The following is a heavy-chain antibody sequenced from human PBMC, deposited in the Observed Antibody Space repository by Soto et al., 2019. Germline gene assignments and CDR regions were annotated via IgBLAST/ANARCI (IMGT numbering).Heavy chain of an antibody. CDR1: GGSVSSGSQF. Sequence: PSETLSLTCTVSGGSVSSGSQFWSWIRQPPGKGLEWIGNIYDSERTNYNPSLKSRVTISQDTSKNQFSLKLRSATAADTAVYYCATRTVFRPLDYWGRGTLVT. CDR3: ATRTVFRPLDY. CDR2: IYDSERT. V-gene: IGHV4-61*01. J-gene: IGHJ4*02.